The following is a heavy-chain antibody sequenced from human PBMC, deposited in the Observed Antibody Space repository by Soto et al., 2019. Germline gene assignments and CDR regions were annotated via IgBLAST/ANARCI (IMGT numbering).Heavy chain of an antibody. Sequence: QVQLQESGPGLLKPSQTLSLTCNVSGGYINSGGFYWSWIRQHPGKGLEWIGYIFHSGSTLYNPSLNSRVTLSADTAKNQLSLNLRSVPVADTAVYSCARGGIAGHWFDPWGQGTLVTVSS. CDR2: IFHSGST. V-gene: IGHV4-31*03. J-gene: IGHJ5*02. CDR1: GGYINSGGFY. CDR3: ARGGIAGHWFDP. D-gene: IGHD6-13*01.